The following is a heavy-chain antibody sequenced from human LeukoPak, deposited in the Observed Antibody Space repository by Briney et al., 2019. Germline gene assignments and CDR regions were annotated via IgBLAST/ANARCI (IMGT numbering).Heavy chain of an antibody. D-gene: IGHD3-10*01. V-gene: IGHV4-4*07. Sequence: RPSETLSLTCTVSGGSIGSYYWSWIRQPAGKGLEWIGRIYTSGSTNYNPSLKSRVTMSVDTSKNQFSLKLSSVTAADTAVYYCARGGYYGSGNDFRFDPWGQGTLVTVSS. J-gene: IGHJ5*02. CDR1: GGSIGSYY. CDR3: ARGGYYGSGNDFRFDP. CDR2: IYTSGST.